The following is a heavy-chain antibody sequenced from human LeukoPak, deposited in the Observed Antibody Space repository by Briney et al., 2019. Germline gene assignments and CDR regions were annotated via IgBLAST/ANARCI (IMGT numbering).Heavy chain of an antibody. J-gene: IGHJ4*02. Sequence: PGGSLRLSCAASGFTFSTYWMHWVRQPPGRGLVWVSRINNDGSSTSYADSVKGRFTISRDNAKNTLYPQMNSLRAEDTAVYYCAKVPVDDYGDLHFDYWGQGTLVTVSS. CDR3: AKVPVDDYGDLHFDY. CDR1: GFTFSTYW. D-gene: IGHD4-17*01. V-gene: IGHV3-74*01. CDR2: INNDGSST.